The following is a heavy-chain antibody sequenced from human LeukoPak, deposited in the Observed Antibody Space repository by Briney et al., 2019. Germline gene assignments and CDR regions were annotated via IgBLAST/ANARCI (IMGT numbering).Heavy chain of an antibody. CDR2: IYTSGST. V-gene: IGHV4-4*07. D-gene: IGHD3-10*01. CDR3: ARAGGLGTYSPNWFDP. CDR1: GGSISSYY. J-gene: IGHJ5*02. Sequence: SETLSLTCSVSGGSISSYYWSWIRQPAGKGLEWIGRIYTSGSTNYNPSLKSRVTMSIDTSKNQFSLKLSSVTAADTAFYYCARAGGLGTYSPNWFDPWGQGTLVTVSS.